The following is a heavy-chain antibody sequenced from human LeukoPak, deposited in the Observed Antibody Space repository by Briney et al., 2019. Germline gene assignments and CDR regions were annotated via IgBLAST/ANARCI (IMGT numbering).Heavy chain of an antibody. CDR3: AKDLYTYGTTPLDY. CDR2: ISSSGGST. Sequence: GGSLRLSCAASGFTFSSYDMSWVRQAAGKGLEWVSSISSSGGSTYYADSVKGRFTISRDYFKNTLFLQMNSLRAEDTAVYYCAKDLYTYGTTPLDYWGQGTLVTVSS. J-gene: IGHJ4*02. D-gene: IGHD4-17*01. CDR1: GFTFSSYD. V-gene: IGHV3-23*01.